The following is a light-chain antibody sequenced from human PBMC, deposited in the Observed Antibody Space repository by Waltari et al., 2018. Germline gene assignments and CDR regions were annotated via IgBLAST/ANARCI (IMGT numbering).Light chain of an antibody. V-gene: IGKV3-15*01. Sequence: EIVLTQSPATLSLSPGERATLSCRASESVASNLAWYQQRPGQAPRLLIFHASTRATGIPAKFIGSGSGTEFTLTISSLQSEDFAVYYCQQYNNWPPSTFGQGTKVEIK. CDR1: ESVASN. J-gene: IGKJ1*01. CDR2: HAS. CDR3: QQYNNWPPST.